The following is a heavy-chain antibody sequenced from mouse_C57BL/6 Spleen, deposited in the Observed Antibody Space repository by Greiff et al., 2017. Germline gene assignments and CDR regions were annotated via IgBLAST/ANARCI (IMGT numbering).Heavy chain of an antibody. D-gene: IGHD2-5*01. CDR2: LLPGGGST. CDR3: ARRDYSNSYWYFDV. V-gene: IGHV1-9*01. J-gene: IGHJ1*03. Sequence: QVQLQQSGAELMKPGASVKLSCKATGYTFTGYWIEWVKQRPGHGLEWIGELLPGGGSTNYNEKFKGKATFTADTASNTAYMQLSSLTTEDSAIYYCARRDYSNSYWYFDVWGTGTTVTVSA. CDR1: GYTFTGYW.